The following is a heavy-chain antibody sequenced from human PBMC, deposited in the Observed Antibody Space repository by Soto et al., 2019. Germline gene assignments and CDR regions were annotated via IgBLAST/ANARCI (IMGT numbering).Heavy chain of an antibody. V-gene: IGHV1-69*13. CDR2: IIPIFGTA. Sequence: GPPVKVSCKASGGTFSSYAISWVRQAPGQGLEWMGGIIPIFGTANYAQKFQGRVTITADEPTSTAYMELSSLRSEDTAVYYCARDLVAAAGYYYYGMDVWGQGTTVTVSS. CDR3: ARDLVAAAGYYYYGMDV. CDR1: GGTFSSYA. D-gene: IGHD6-13*01. J-gene: IGHJ6*02.